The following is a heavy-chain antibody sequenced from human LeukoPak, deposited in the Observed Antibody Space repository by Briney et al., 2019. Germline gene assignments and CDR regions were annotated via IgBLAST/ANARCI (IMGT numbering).Heavy chain of an antibody. CDR2: IYTSGST. Sequence: SETLSLTCTVSGGSISSYYWSWIRQPAGKGPEWIGRIYTSGSTNYNPSLKSRVTMSVDTSKNQFSLKLSSVTAADTAVYYCARDRAGFSSSWYSDYWGQGTLVTVSS. J-gene: IGHJ4*02. D-gene: IGHD6-13*01. CDR3: ARDRAGFSSSWYSDY. CDR1: GGSISSYY. V-gene: IGHV4-4*07.